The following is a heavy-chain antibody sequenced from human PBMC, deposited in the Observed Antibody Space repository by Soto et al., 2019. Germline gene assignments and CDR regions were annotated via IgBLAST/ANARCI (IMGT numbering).Heavy chain of an antibody. CDR2: ISAYNGNT. V-gene: IGHV1-18*01. D-gene: IGHD2-15*01. J-gene: IGHJ5*02. Sequence: ASVKVSCKASGYTFTSYGISWVRQAPGQGLEWMGWISAYNGNTNYAQKLQGRVTMTTDTSTSTAYMELRSLRSDDTAVYYCARDPLPYCSGGSCYYWFDPWGQGTLVTVSS. CDR1: GYTFTSYG. CDR3: ARDPLPYCSGGSCYYWFDP.